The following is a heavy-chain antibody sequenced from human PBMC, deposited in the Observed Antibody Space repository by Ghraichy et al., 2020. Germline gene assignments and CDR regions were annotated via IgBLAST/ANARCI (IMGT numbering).Heavy chain of an antibody. CDR2: ISGSGGST. V-gene: IGHV3-23*01. Sequence: GGSLRLSCAASGFTFSSYAMSWVRQAPGKGLEWVSAISGSGGSTYYADSVKGRFTISRDNSKNTLYLQMNSLRAEDTAVYYCAKDLGYYGSGSYYNWHWFDPWGQGTLVTVSS. CDR1: GFTFSSYA. CDR3: AKDLGYYGSGSYYNWHWFDP. D-gene: IGHD3-10*01. J-gene: IGHJ5*02.